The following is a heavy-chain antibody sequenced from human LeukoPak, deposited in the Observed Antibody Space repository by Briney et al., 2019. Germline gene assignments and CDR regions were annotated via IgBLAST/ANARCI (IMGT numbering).Heavy chain of an antibody. Sequence: SETLSLTCTVSGGSITNYYWSWIRQPPGKGLEYIGHIYSSGSTNYNPSLRSRVTMSVDSSKNQFSLNLSSVTAADTAVYYCARRTLDTAMAYRGLSYFDYWGQGTLVTVSS. J-gene: IGHJ4*02. D-gene: IGHD5-18*01. CDR3: ARRTLDTAMAYRGLSYFDY. V-gene: IGHV4-59*08. CDR2: IYSSGST. CDR1: GGSITNYY.